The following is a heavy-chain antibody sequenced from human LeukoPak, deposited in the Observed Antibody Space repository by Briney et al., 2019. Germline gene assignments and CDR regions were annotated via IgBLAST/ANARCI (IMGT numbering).Heavy chain of an antibody. D-gene: IGHD3-22*01. CDR3: ARVGSFDYYDSSGYANYFDY. V-gene: IGHV6-1*01. CDR2: TYYRSKWYN. CDR1: GDSVSSNSAA. Sequence: SQTLSLTCAISGDSVSSNSAAWNWIRQSPSRGLEWLGRTYYRSKWYNDYAVSVKSRITINPDTSKNQFSLQLDSVTPEDTAVYYCARVGSFDYYDSSGYANYFDYWGQGTLVTVSS. J-gene: IGHJ4*02.